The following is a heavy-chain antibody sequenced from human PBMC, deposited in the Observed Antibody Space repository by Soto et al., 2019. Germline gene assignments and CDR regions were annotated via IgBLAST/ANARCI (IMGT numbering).Heavy chain of an antibody. D-gene: IGHD3-10*01. V-gene: IGHV5-51*01. J-gene: IGHJ5*02. CDR2: IYPGDSDT. Sequence: PGESLKISCKGSGYSFTSYWIGWVRQMPGKGLEWMGIIYPGDSDTRYSPSFQGQVTISADKSISTAYLQWSSLKASDTAMYYCARLQGGGRSLQPYYYGSGSYYPQLWFDPWGQGTLVTVSS. CDR3: ARLQGGGRSLQPYYYGSGSYYPQLWFDP. CDR1: GYSFTSYW.